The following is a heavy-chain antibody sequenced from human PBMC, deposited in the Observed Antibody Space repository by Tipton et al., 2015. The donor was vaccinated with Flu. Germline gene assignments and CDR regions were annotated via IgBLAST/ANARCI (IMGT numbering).Heavy chain of an antibody. CDR3: AREIGEFYFDY. CDR2: IWFDGSNI. V-gene: IGHV3-33*08. J-gene: IGHJ4*02. D-gene: IGHD3-10*01. CDR1: GFTFGSYG. Sequence: SLRLSCAASGFTFGSYGMHWVRQAPGKGPEWVALIWFDGSNIYYVDSVKGRFTISRDNSKKTLYLDMSSLRAEDTAVYYCAREIGEFYFDYWGQGTLVSVSS.